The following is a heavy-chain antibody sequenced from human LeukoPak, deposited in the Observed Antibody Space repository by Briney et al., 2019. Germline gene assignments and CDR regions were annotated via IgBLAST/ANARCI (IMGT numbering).Heavy chain of an antibody. CDR3: ARGASRSFDL. CDR2: VNPNSGNT. D-gene: IGHD3-9*01. J-gene: IGHJ4*02. Sequence: ASVKVSCKASGYTFTGYDINWVRRATGQGLEWMGWVNPNSGNTGYTQKFQGRLTITRSTSTNTAYMEPSSLRSGDTAVYFCARGASRSFDLWGQGTLITVSS. V-gene: IGHV1-8*03. CDR1: GYTFTGYD.